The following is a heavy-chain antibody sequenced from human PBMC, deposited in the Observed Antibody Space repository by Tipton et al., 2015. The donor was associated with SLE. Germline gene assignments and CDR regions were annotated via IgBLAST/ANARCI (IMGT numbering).Heavy chain of an antibody. CDR2: IYHSGST. CDR3: ARAARSGGYDLLDY. CDR1: GYSISSGYY. J-gene: IGHJ4*02. V-gene: IGHV4-38-2*01. Sequence: TLSLTCAVSGYSISSGYYWGWIRQPPGKGLEWIGSIYHSGSTYYNPSLKSRVTISVDTSKNQFSLKLSSVTAADTAVYYCARAARSGGYDLLDYWGQGTLVTVSS. D-gene: IGHD5-12*01.